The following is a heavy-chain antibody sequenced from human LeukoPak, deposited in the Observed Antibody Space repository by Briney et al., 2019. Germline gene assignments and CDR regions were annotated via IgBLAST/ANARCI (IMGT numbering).Heavy chain of an antibody. Sequence: SETLSLTCTVSGGSISSYYWSWIRQPPGKGLEWNGYIYYSGSTNYNPSLKSRVTISVDTSKNQFSLKLSSVTAADTAVYYCARDRGGYDPYYFDYWGQGTLVTVSS. CDR2: IYYSGST. J-gene: IGHJ4*02. V-gene: IGHV4-59*01. CDR3: ARDRGGYDPYYFDY. CDR1: GGSISSYY. D-gene: IGHD5-12*01.